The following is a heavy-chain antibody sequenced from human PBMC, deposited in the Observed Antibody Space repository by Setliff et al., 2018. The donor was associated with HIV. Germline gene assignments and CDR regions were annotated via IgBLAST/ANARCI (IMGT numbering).Heavy chain of an antibody. Sequence: ASVKVSCKASGYTFTSSDINWVRQVPGQGLEWMGWMNPNSGNTGYAQKFQGRVTLTRHTSISTAYMELNSQRSEDTAVYYCARGARYTSGWYSSRYMDVWGKGTTVTVS. D-gene: IGHD6-19*01. CDR3: ARGARYTSGWYSSRYMDV. V-gene: IGHV1-8*02. J-gene: IGHJ6*03. CDR1: GYTFTSSD. CDR2: MNPNSGNT.